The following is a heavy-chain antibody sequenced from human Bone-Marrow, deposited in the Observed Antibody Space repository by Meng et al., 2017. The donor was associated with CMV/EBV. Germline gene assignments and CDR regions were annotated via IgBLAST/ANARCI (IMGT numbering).Heavy chain of an antibody. V-gene: IGHV4-34*01. CDR3: ARGRVIFGVVIAARGWFDP. CDR2: INHSGST. Sequence: SFSGYSCSWIRQPTWQGLGWIGEINHSGSTNYNPSLRSRVAISVDTSKNQFSLKLSSVTAADTAVYYCARGRVIFGVVIAARGWFDPWGQGTLVTVSS. CDR1: SFSGYS. J-gene: IGHJ5*02. D-gene: IGHD3-3*01.